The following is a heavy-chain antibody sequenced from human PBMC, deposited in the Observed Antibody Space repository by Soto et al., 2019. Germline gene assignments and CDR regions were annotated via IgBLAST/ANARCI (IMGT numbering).Heavy chain of an antibody. CDR2: INPDSGAT. CDR1: GYSFTGYY. J-gene: IGHJ4*02. D-gene: IGHD3-10*01. CDR3: ARGDYGTGRYPLPYFDY. Sequence: HEHLVQAGAEVKRPGASLKVSCKASGYSFTGYYIHWVRQAPGQGLEWMGWINPDSGATNYAKNFQGKVPLTSDTSISTAAMDLNSLTSNDTAVNYSARGDYGTGRYPLPYFDYWGQGTLVIVSS. V-gene: IGHV1-2*02.